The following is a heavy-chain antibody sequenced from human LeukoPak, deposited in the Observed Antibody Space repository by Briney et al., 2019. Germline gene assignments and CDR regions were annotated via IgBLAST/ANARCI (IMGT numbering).Heavy chain of an antibody. CDR1: GGSISSGSW. Sequence: PSGTLSLTCAVSGGSISSGSWWGWIRQPPGKGLEWIGEIHHSGSTNYSPSLKSRVTLSVDKSKNQLSLRLTSVTAADTAVYYCARGGDYRFDYWGQGTLVTVSS. J-gene: IGHJ4*02. V-gene: IGHV4-4*02. CDR2: IHHSGST. D-gene: IGHD4-17*01. CDR3: ARGGDYRFDY.